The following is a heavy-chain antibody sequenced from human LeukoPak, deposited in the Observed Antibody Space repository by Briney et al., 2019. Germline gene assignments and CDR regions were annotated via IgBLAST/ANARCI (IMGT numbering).Heavy chain of an antibody. D-gene: IGHD6-13*01. CDR1: GGTFSSYA. J-gene: IGHJ6*03. V-gene: IGHV1-8*03. CDR2: MNPNSGNT. CDR3: ARMYSSSWYGGYYYYMDV. Sequence: ASVKVSCKASGGTFSSYAISWVRQAPGQGLEWMGWMNPNSGNTGYAQKFQGRVTITRNTSISTAYMELSSLRSEDTAVYYCARMYSSSWYGGYYYYMDVWGKGTTVTVSS.